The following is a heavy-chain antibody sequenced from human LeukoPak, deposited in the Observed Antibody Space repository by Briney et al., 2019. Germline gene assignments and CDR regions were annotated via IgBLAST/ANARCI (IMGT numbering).Heavy chain of an antibody. CDR1: GGSISSSSYY. V-gene: IGHV4-39*01. CDR2: IYYSGST. D-gene: IGHD6-19*01. J-gene: IGHJ4*02. Sequence: PSETLSLTCTVSGGSISSSSYYWGWIRQPPGKGLEWIGSIYYSGSTYYTPSLKSRVTISVDTSKNQFSLKLSSVTAADTAVYYCASSLTSSGWYSSDYWGQGTLVTVSS. CDR3: ASSLTSSGWYSSDY.